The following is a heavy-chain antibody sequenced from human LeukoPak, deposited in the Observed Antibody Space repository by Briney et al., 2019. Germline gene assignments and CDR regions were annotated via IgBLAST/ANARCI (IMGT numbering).Heavy chain of an antibody. CDR3: AGPRGYDFWSGYFWFDP. V-gene: IGHV4-38-2*02. CDR2: IYHSGST. D-gene: IGHD3-3*01. CDR1: GYSISSGYY. Sequence: SETLSLTCTVSGYSISSGYYWGWIRQPPGKGLEWIGSIYHSGSTYYNPSLKSRVTISVDTSKNQFSLKLSSVTAADTAVYYCAGPRGYDFWSGYFWFDPWGQGTLVTVSS. J-gene: IGHJ5*02.